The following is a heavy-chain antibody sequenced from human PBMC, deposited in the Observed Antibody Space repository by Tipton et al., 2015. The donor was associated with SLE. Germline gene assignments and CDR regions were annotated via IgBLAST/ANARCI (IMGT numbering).Heavy chain of an antibody. J-gene: IGHJ5*02. CDR2: INHSGST. CDR3: ARDNCSSTSCYGGFDP. CDR1: GGSISGYY. V-gene: IGHV4-34*01. D-gene: IGHD2-2*01. Sequence: TLSLTCAVYGGSISGYYWSWIRQPPGKGLEWIGEINHSGSTNYNPSLKSRVTISVDTSKNQFSLKLSSVTAADTAVYYCARDNCSSTSCYGGFDPWGQGTLVTVSS.